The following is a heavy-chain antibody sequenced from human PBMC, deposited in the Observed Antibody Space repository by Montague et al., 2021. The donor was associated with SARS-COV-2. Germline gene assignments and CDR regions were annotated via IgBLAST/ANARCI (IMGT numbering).Heavy chain of an antibody. J-gene: IGHJ6*03. CDR2: ISYDGSNK. CDR3: ARDGEYYDFWSGYSRPVNYYYYYYMDV. V-gene: IGHV3-30*04. CDR1: GFTFSSYA. Sequence: SRRISCAASGFTFSSYAMHWVRQAPGKGLEWVAVISYDGSNKYYADSVKGRFTISRDNSKNTLYLQMNSLRAEDTAVYYCARDGEYYDFWSGYSRPVNYYYYYYMDVWGKGTTVTVSS. D-gene: IGHD3-3*01.